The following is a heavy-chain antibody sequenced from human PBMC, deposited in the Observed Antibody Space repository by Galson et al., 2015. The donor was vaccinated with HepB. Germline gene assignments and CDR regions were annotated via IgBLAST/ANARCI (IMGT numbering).Heavy chain of an antibody. J-gene: IGHJ3*02. CDR1: GLTVSSNY. CDR2: VYSGGST. D-gene: IGHD3-10*01. V-gene: IGHV3-66*02. CDR3: ARDQVWFGGAFDI. Sequence: SLRLSCAASGLTVSSNYMSWVRQAPGKGLEWVSVVYSGGSTYYADSVKGRFTISRDNSKNTLYLQMNSLRAEDTAVYYCARDQVWFGGAFDIWGQGTMVTVSS.